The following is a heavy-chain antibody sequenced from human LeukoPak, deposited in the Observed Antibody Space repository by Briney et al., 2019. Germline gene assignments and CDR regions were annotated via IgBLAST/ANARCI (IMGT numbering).Heavy chain of an antibody. V-gene: IGHV4-61*05. CDR1: GGSISSSSYY. Sequence: SETLSLTCTVSGGSISSSSYYWGWIRQPPGKGLEWIGYIYYSGSTNYNPSLKSRVTISVDTSKNQFSLKLSSVTAADTAVYYCARRERYCSSTSCYSYFGYWGQGTLVTVSS. CDR3: ARRERYCSSTSCYSYFGY. CDR2: IYYSGST. D-gene: IGHD2-2*02. J-gene: IGHJ4*02.